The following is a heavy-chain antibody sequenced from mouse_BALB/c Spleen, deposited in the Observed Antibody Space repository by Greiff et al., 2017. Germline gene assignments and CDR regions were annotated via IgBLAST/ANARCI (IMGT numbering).Heavy chain of an antibody. CDR1: GFSLTSYG. CDR2: IWAGGST. CDR3: ARGGYGSSYAMDY. V-gene: IGHV2-9*02. D-gene: IGHD1-1*01. J-gene: IGHJ4*01. Sequence: VMLVESGPGLVAPSQSLSITCTVSGFSLTSYGVHWVRQPPGKGLEWLGVIWAGGSTNYNSALMSRLSISKDNSKSQVFLKMNSLQTDDTAMYYCARGGYGSSYAMDYWGQGTSVTVSS.